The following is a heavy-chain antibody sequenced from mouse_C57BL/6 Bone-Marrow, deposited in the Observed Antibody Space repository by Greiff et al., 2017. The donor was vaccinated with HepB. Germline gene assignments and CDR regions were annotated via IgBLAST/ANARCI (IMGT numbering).Heavy chain of an antibody. CDR3: ARFPAYYSNSYYAMDY. CDR2: IYPRDGST. V-gene: IGHV1-78*01. D-gene: IGHD2-5*01. CDR1: GYTFTDHT. J-gene: IGHJ4*01. Sequence: QVQLQQSDAELVKPGASVKISCKVSGYTFTDHTIHWMKQRPEQGLEWIGYIYPRDGSTKYNEKFKGKATLTADKSSSTAYMQLNSLTSEDSAVYFCARFPAYYSNSYYAMDYWGQGTSVTVSS.